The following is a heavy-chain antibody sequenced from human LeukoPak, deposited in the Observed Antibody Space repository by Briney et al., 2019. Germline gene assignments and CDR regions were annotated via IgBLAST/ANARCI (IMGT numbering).Heavy chain of an antibody. J-gene: IGHJ5*02. CDR1: GYTFSGHY. D-gene: IGHD3-10*01. CDR3: ARDSYYYGSGGGGWFDP. V-gene: IGHV1-2*02. CDR2: INPNSGGT. Sequence: ASVKVSCKASGYTFSGHYMHWVRQAPGQGLEWMGWINPNSGGTNYAEKFQGRVTMSRDTSISTAYMELSRLRFDDTAVYYCARDSYYYGSGGGGWFDPWGQGTLVTVSP.